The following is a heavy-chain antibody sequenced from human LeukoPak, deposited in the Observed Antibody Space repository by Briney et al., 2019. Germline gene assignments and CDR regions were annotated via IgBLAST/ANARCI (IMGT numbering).Heavy chain of an antibody. CDR1: GGSISSSSYY. CDR2: IYYSGST. Sequence: SETLSLTCTVSGGSISSSSYYWGWIRQPPGKGLEWIGSIYYSGSTYYNPSLKSRVTISVDTSKKQFSLKVSSVTAADTAVYYCARSKRDTSNLFVYNRFDPWGQGTLVTVSS. V-gene: IGHV4-39*07. J-gene: IGHJ5*02. D-gene: IGHD4-11*01. CDR3: ARSKRDTSNLFVYNRFDP.